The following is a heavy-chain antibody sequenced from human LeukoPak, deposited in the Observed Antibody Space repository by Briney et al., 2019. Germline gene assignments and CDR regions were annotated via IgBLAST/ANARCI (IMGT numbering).Heavy chain of an antibody. D-gene: IGHD2-2*01. CDR2: ISYDGRNK. CDR1: GFTFANYA. CDR3: AKGPLRGTAAAIDY. Sequence: GGSLRLSCAASGFTFANYAMGWVRQAPGTGLEWVAVISYDGRNKHYPDSVKGRFTISRDISTDTLWLQMDSLRTEDTAVYYCAKGPLRGTAAAIDYWGQGTLVTVSS. J-gene: IGHJ4*02. V-gene: IGHV3-30*18.